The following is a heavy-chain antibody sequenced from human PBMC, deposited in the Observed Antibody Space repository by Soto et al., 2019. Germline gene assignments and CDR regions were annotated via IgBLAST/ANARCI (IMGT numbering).Heavy chain of an antibody. CDR1: RGTFSSYA. CDR3: ARVVYWNDVRYGMDG. D-gene: IGHD1-1*01. Sequence: SSLKVSCMASRGTFSSYAISWVRQSSGQGLEWMGGIIPIFGTANYAQKFQGRVTITADESTSTAYMELSSLRSEDTAVYYCARVVYWNDVRYGMDGWGQGTTVTVSS. V-gene: IGHV1-69*01. CDR2: IIPIFGTA. J-gene: IGHJ6*02.